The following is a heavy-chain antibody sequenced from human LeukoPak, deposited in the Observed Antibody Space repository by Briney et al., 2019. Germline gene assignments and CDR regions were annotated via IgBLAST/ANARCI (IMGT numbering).Heavy chain of an antibody. CDR2: IYHSGST. D-gene: IGHD3-16*02. V-gene: IGHV4-30-2*01. CDR3: ARGAYYDYVWGSYRHNWFDP. CDR1: GGSISSGGYS. J-gene: IGHJ5*02. Sequence: SQTLSLTCAVSGGSISSGGYSWSWIRQPPGKGLEWIGYIYHSGSTYYNPSLKSRVTISVDRSKNQFSLKLSSVTAADTAVYYCARGAYYDYVWGSYRHNWFDPWGQGTLVTVSS.